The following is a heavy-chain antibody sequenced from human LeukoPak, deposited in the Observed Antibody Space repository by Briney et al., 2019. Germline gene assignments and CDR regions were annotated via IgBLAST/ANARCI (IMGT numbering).Heavy chain of an antibody. CDR3: ARQSDSYGSVSSSDY. V-gene: IGHV1-2*02. CDR2: ISPNTLGR. J-gene: IGHJ4*02. CDR1: GYTFTGYY. Sequence: VASVKVSCKASGYTFTGYYMHWVRQAPGQGLEWLGWISPNTLGRNYAQNFQGRVTMTDDTSITTAYLELSSLTSDDTGVYYCARQSDSYGSVSSSDYWGQGTLVTVSS. D-gene: IGHD3-10*01.